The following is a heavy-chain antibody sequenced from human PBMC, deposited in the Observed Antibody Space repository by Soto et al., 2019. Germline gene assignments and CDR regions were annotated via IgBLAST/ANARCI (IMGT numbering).Heavy chain of an antibody. CDR1: GGSISSSSYY. Sequence: SETLSLTCTVSGGSISSSSYYWGWIRQPPGKGLEWIGSIYYSGSTYYNPSLKSRVTISVDTSKNQFSLKLSSVTAADTAVYYCAVETISAATVNWFDPWGQGTLVTVSS. CDR3: AVETISAATVNWFDP. D-gene: IGHD2-2*01. V-gene: IGHV4-39*01. J-gene: IGHJ5*02. CDR2: IYYSGST.